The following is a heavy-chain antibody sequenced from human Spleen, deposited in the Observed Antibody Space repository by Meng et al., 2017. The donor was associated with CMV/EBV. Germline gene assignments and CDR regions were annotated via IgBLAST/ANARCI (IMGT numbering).Heavy chain of an antibody. CDR3: ARDKVVVPAAIRYYYYGMDV. CDR1: GFIFSNYG. CDR2: IPSDEIEK. Sequence: GGSLRLSCTASGFIFSNYGLHWVRQAPGKGLEWVAFIPSDEIEKYYGDSVKGRFTISRDNAKNSLYLQMNSLRAEDTAVYYCARDKVVVPAAIRYYYYGMDVWGQGTTVTVSS. V-gene: IGHV3-30*02. J-gene: IGHJ6*02. D-gene: IGHD2-2*01.